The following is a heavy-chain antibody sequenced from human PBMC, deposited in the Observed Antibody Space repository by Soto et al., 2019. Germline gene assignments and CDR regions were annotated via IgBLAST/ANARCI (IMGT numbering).Heavy chain of an antibody. CDR2: FIPIYGTR. CDR3: ARAERPYGDYDNYYYAMDV. V-gene: IGHV1-69*01. D-gene: IGHD4-17*01. Sequence: QVQLVHSGAEVKKPGSSVKVSCKASGGTFSRYAISWVRRAPGQGLEWIGGFIPIYGTRNDAQKFQGRVTITADESTSTAYMELSSLRSEDTAVYYCARAERPYGDYDNYYYAMDVWAQGTSVTVSS. J-gene: IGHJ6*02. CDR1: GGTFSRYA.